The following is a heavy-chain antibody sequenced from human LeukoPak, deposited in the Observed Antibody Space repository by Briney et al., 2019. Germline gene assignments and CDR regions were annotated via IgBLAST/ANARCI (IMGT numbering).Heavy chain of an antibody. CDR2: ICHSGST. CDR1: GYSISSGYY. Sequence: SETLSLTCTVSGYSISSGYYWGWIRQPPGKGLEGIGSICHSGSTNYKPSLKSRVTISVDKSKNQLSLKLSSVTAADTAVYYCAGVIRTIFGVPQGWFDPWGQGTLVSVSS. J-gene: IGHJ5*02. CDR3: AGVIRTIFGVPQGWFDP. D-gene: IGHD3-3*01. V-gene: IGHV4-38-2*02.